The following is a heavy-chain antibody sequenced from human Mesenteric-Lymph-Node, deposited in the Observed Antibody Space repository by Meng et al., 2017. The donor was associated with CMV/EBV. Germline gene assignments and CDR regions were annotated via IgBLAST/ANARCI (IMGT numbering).Heavy chain of an antibody. Sequence: GGSLRLSCAASGFTFSSYEMNWVRQAPGKGLEWVSYISSSGSTIYYVDSVKGRFTISRDNAKNTLYLQMNSLRAEDTAVYYFARSLVTGTFYYYYYGMDVWGQGTTVTVSS. V-gene: IGHV3-48*03. CDR2: ISSSGSTI. D-gene: IGHD1-7*01. J-gene: IGHJ6*02. CDR3: ARSLVTGTFYYYYYGMDV. CDR1: GFTFSSYE.